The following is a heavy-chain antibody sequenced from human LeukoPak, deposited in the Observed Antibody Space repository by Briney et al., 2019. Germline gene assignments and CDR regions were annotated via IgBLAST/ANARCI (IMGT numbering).Heavy chain of an antibody. Sequence: GGSLRLSCAASGFTFSSHGMNWVRQAPGKGLEWVSGISPNGVITYYADSVKGRFTISRDNSKGTVSLQMNSLSPEDTAVYYCAKGRQLVFYYYYYMDVWGKGTTVTVSS. CDR1: GFTFSSHG. CDR3: AKGRQLVFYYYYYMDV. J-gene: IGHJ6*03. D-gene: IGHD6-6*01. V-gene: IGHV3-23*01. CDR2: ISPNGVIT.